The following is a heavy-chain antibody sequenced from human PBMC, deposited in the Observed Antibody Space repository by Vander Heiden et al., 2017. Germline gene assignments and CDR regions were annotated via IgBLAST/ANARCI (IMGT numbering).Heavy chain of an antibody. D-gene: IGHD3-22*01. J-gene: IGHJ4*02. CDR3: AREPPSYYDSSGYSVY. V-gene: IGHV3-21*01. CDR1: GFPFSRYS. Sequence: EVQLVESGGGLVKPGGSLRLPCAPSGFPFSRYSRNWVRQAPGKGLEWVSSISSSSSYIYYADSVKGRFTISRDNAKNSLYLQMNSLRAEDTAVYYCAREPPSYYDSSGYSVYWGQGTLVTVSS. CDR2: ISSSSSYI.